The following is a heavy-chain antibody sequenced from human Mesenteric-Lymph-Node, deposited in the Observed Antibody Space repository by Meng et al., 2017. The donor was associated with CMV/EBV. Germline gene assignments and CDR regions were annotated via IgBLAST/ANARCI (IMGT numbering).Heavy chain of an antibody. V-gene: IGHV3-30*02. J-gene: IGHJ4*02. CDR1: GFTFSNSA. D-gene: IGHD3/OR15-3a*01. CDR2: IRFDGNDK. CDR3: TTAPARGLVDY. Sequence: GESLKISCAASGFTFSNSAMHWVRQAPGKGLEWVAFIRFDGNDKYYADSVKGRFTISRDNSKNTLYLQMSSLRAEDTAVYYCTTAPARGLVDYWGQGTLVTVSS.